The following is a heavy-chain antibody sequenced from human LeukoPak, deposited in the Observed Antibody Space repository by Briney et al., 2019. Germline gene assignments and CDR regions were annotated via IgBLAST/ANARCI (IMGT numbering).Heavy chain of an antibody. J-gene: IGHJ4*02. CDR1: GYTFTSYG. D-gene: IGHD2/OR15-2a*01. CDR3: ASAGGSSMEDFDY. Sequence: ASVKVSCKASGYTFTSYGVSWVRQAPGQGLEWMGWISVYGANRNYAQRLQGRVTMTTDTSTSTAYMELRSLRSDDTAVYYCASAGGSSMEDFDYWGQGTLVTVSS. CDR2: ISVYGANR. V-gene: IGHV1-18*01.